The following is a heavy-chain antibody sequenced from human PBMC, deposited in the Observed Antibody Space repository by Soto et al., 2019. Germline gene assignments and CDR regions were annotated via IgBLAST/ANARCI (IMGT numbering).Heavy chain of an antibody. D-gene: IGHD6-13*01. Sequence: SEALSLTCTLSGDSIRRSSYWGWIRQPAGKGLEWIGSIYSTGNTYYNPSLNSQVTISVDTSKNQFSLNVISVTAADTAVYYCRRSSRYSTDVWGQGTTVT. V-gene: IGHV4-39*01. J-gene: IGHJ6*02. CDR2: IYSTGNT. CDR3: RRSSRYSTDV. CDR1: GDSIRRSSY.